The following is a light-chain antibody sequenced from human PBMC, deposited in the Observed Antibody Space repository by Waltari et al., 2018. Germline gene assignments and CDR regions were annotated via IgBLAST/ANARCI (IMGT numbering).Light chain of an antibody. J-gene: IGLJ2*01. CDR3: QAWDSGTVV. Sequence: SYDLTQPPSVSVSPGQPATITCSGDKLGDQYTSWYQQRPGQSPILVIFQDTNRPSGIPERFSGSNSGNTATLAISGTQPMDEAKYYCQAWDSGTVVFGGGTMLTVL. V-gene: IGLV3-1*01. CDR1: KLGDQY. CDR2: QDT.